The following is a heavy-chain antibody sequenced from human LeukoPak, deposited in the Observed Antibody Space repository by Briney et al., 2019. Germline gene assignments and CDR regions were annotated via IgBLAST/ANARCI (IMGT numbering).Heavy chain of an antibody. Sequence: PGGSLRLSCAASGFTFSSYAMHWVRQAPGKGLEWVAVISYDGSNKYYADSVRGRFTISRDNSKNTLYLQMNSLRAEDTAVYYCAKATGLFDYWGQGTLVTVSS. CDR2: ISYDGSNK. CDR3: AKATGLFDY. D-gene: IGHD3-16*01. J-gene: IGHJ4*02. V-gene: IGHV3-30*04. CDR1: GFTFSSYA.